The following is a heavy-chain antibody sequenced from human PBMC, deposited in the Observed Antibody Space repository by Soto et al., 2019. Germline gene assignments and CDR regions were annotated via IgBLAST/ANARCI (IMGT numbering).Heavy chain of an antibody. CDR1: GGSISSYY. CDR3: ASRYGGNFDY. V-gene: IGHV4-59*01. CDR2: IYYSGST. D-gene: IGHD1-26*01. Sequence: QVQLQESDPGLVEPSETLSLPCTVSGGSISSYYWSWIRQPPGKGLEWIGYIYYSGSTNYNPSLKSRVPISVDTSRNQFSLKLSSVTAADTAVYYCASRYGGNFDYWGQGTLVTVSS. J-gene: IGHJ4*02.